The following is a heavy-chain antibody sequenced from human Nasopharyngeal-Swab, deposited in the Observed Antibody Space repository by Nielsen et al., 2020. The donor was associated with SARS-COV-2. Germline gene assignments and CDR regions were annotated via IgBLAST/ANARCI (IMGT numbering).Heavy chain of an antibody. V-gene: IGHV1-8*01. CDR2: MNPNSGNT. Sequence: ASVKVSCKASGYTFTSYDINWVRQATGQGLEWMGWMNPNSGNTGYAQKFQGRVTMTRNTSISTAYMELSSLRSEDTAVYYCARAWVGPLGYDILTGYRSYFDYWGQGTLVTVSS. D-gene: IGHD3-9*01. CDR1: GYTFTSYD. CDR3: ARAWVGPLGYDILTGYRSYFDY. J-gene: IGHJ4*02.